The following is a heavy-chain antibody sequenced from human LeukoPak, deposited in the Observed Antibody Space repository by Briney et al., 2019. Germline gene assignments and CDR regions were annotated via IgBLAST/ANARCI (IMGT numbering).Heavy chain of an antibody. CDR2: IYSSGST. Sequence: SETLSLTCTVSGGSISSYYWSWIRQSPGKGLEWIGYIYSSGSTNYNPSLKSRVTISVDTSKNQFSLKLRFMTAADTAVYYCARDRVRGNSNPFFDYWGQGTLVTVSS. CDR3: ARDRVRGNSNPFFDY. V-gene: IGHV4-59*01. CDR1: GGSISSYY. D-gene: IGHD4-11*01. J-gene: IGHJ4*02.